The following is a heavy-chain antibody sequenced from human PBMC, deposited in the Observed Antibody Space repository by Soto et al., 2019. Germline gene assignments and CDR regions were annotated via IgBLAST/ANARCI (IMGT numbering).Heavy chain of an antibody. CDR1: GFTFSIYA. J-gene: IGHJ4*02. D-gene: IGHD3-10*01. CDR2: FSGNSSST. Sequence: GGSLRLSCAASGFTFSIYAMSWVRQTPGEGLEWVPTFSGNSSSTYYAGYVKGRFTISRDNSKNILYLHMNNLRAEDTSVYYCAKYYYGSGSYSSEQWGQGTLVTVSS. V-gene: IGHV3-23*01. CDR3: AKYYYGSGSYSSEQ.